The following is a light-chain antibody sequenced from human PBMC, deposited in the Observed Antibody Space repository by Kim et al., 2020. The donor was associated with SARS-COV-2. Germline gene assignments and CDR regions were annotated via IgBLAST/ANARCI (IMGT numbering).Light chain of an antibody. V-gene: IGLV1-51*01. Sequence: GQKVTISCCGSSSNIRNNYVSWYQQLPGTAPKLLIYDNNKRPSGIPDRFSGSKSGTSATLGITGLQTGDEADYYCGTWDSSLSAVVFGGGTKLTVL. CDR3: GTWDSSLSAVV. J-gene: IGLJ2*01. CDR1: SSNIRNNY. CDR2: DNN.